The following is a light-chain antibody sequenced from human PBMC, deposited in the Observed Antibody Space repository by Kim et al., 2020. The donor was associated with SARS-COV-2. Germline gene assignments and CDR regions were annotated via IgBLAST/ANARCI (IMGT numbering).Light chain of an antibody. J-gene: IGKJ3*01. CDR1: NNIKNY. CDR3: QQSDKLPLT. CDR2: DAY. V-gene: IGKV1-33*01. Sequence: AYAGKKVTTSRKTSNNIKNYLNWFQQTPRTANHLLYSDAYKLDSVAPSRFSGSGSGTLFIPIIRSLQAVYVTNYYCQQSDKLPLTFGPGTKVDIK.